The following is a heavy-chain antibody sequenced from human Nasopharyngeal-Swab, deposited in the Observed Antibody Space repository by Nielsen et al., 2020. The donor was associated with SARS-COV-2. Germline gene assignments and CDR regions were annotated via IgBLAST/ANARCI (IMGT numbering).Heavy chain of an antibody. V-gene: IGHV1-2*04. CDR2: INPNSGGT. CDR3: AREGCSGGSCYSPYFDY. CDR1: GYTFTGYY. D-gene: IGHD2-15*01. Sequence: ASVKVSCKASGYTFTGYYMHWVRQAPGQGLEWMGWINPNSGGTNYAQKFQGWVTMTRDTSISTAYMELSRLRSDDTDVYYCAREGCSGGSCYSPYFDYWGQGTLVTVSS. J-gene: IGHJ4*02.